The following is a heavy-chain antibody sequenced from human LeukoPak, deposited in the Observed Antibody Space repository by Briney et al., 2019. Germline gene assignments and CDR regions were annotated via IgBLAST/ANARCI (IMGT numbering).Heavy chain of an antibody. CDR2: ISYDGSNK. CDR1: GFTFSSYG. J-gene: IGHJ4*02. D-gene: IGHD3-10*01. V-gene: IGHV3-30*03. Sequence: GGSLRLSCAASGFTFSSYGMHWVRQAPGKGLEWVAVISYDGSNKYYADSVKGRFTISRDNSKNTLYLQMNSLRAEDTALYYCARGGAGLLWFGQDYWGQGTLVTVSS. CDR3: ARGGAGLLWFGQDY.